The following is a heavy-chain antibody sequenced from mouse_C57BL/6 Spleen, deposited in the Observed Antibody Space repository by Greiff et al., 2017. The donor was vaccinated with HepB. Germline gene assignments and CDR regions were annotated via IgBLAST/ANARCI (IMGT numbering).Heavy chain of an antibody. CDR1: GYTFTSYW. D-gene: IGHD2-2*01. V-gene: IGHV1-55*01. CDR3: AKYYGYDSNYAMDD. J-gene: IGHJ4*01. CDR2: IYPGSGST. Sequence: QVQLQQPGAELVKPGASVKMSCKASGYTFTSYWLTWVKQRPAQGLEWIGDIYPGSGSTHYNEKFKSKATLTVDTYSSSAYMQLSSLTSEASAGDYCAKYYGYDSNYAMDDGGQGTSVTVSS.